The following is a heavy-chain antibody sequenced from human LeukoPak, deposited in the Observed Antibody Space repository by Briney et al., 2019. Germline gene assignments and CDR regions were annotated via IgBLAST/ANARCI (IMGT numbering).Heavy chain of an antibody. Sequence: GGSLRLSWAAAGFTFSSYGMHWVRQAPGKGLEWVAFIRYDGSNKYYADSVKGRFTISRDNSKNTLYLQMNSLRAEDTAVYYCAKDVPSRYYGSGIPNYWGQGTLVTVSS. CDR1: GFTFSSYG. CDR2: IRYDGSNK. CDR3: AKDVPSRYYGSGIPNY. D-gene: IGHD3-10*01. J-gene: IGHJ4*02. V-gene: IGHV3-30*02.